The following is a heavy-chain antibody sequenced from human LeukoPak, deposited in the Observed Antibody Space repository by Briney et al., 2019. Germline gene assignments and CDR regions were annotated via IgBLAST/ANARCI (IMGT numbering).Heavy chain of an antibody. D-gene: IGHD2-2*01. CDR2: IQQDGSEK. V-gene: IGHV3-7*01. J-gene: IGHJ4*02. CDR3: ARDQLGYCSDTTCYNIFGY. Sequence: GGSLRLSCAASGFTFSTYWMTWVRQAPGKGLEWVATIQQDGSEKYYVDSVKGRFTISRDDAKNSLYLQMNSLRAEDTAVYYCARDQLGYCSDTTCYNIFGYWGQGTLVTVSS. CDR1: GFTFSTYW.